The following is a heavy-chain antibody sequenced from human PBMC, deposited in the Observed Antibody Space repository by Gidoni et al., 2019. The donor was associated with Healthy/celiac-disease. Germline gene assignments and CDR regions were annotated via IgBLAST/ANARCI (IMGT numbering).Heavy chain of an antibody. V-gene: IGHV1-69*09. Sequence: QVQLVQSGAEVKKPGSSVKVSCKASGGTFSSYAISWVRQAPGQGVEWMGRIIPILGIANYAQKFQGRVPNSPDKTTSQGYMGLSSLRSWDTGLDYCALGYCSGGSCYSPFYYYYGMDVWGQGTTVTVSS. J-gene: IGHJ6*02. D-gene: IGHD2-15*01. CDR1: GGTFSSYA. CDR2: IIPILGIA. CDR3: ALGYCSGGSCYSPFYYYYGMDV.